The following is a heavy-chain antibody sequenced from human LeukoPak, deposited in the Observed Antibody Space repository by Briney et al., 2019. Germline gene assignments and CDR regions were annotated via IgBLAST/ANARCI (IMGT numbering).Heavy chain of an antibody. J-gene: IGHJ4*02. D-gene: IGHD4-17*01. CDR1: GGSISSYY. CDR3: ARAGDMTTVTTGLVRFDY. CDR2: INHSGST. V-gene: IGHV4-34*01. Sequence: PSETLSLTCTVSGGSISSYYWSWIRQPPGQGLEWIGEINHSGSTNYNPSLKSRVTISVDTSKNQFSLKLSSVTAADTAVYYCARAGDMTTVTTGLVRFDYWGQGTLVTVSS.